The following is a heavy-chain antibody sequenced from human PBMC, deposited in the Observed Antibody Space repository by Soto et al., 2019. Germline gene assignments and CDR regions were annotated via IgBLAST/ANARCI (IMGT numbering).Heavy chain of an antibody. J-gene: IGHJ4*01. CDR1: GYTFTRYD. D-gene: IGHD4-17*01. CDR3: ARTDGDLDY. Sequence: QVQLVQSGAEVKKPGASVKVSCKTSGYTFTRYDINWVRQATGQGLEWMGWMNPKSGYTGSAQRFQGRITMTRDTSISTAYMELSSLRSEDTAMYYCARTDGDLDYWGRGTLVTV. V-gene: IGHV1-8*01. CDR2: MNPKSGYT.